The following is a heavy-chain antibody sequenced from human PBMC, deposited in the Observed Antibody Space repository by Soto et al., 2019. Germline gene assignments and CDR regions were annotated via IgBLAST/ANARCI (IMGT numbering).Heavy chain of an antibody. J-gene: IGHJ6*02. CDR3: ANSMGTYNWNPWGMDV. V-gene: IGHV3-30*18. CDR1: GFIFSSYG. CDR2: ISYDGSNK. Sequence: QVQLVESGGGVVQPGRSLRLSCAASGFIFSSYGMHWVRQAPGKGLEWVAVISYDGSNKYYADSVKGRFTISRDNSKNTLYLQMNSLRAEDTAVYYCANSMGTYNWNPWGMDVWGQGTTVTVSS. D-gene: IGHD1-20*01.